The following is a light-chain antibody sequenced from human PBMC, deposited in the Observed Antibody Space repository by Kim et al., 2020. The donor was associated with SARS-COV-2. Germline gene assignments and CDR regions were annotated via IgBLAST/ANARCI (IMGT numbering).Light chain of an antibody. CDR1: RGSIASNY. CDR2: ENN. J-gene: IGLJ2*01. V-gene: IGLV6-57*02. Sequence: KTVTISCTVSRGSIASNYVQWYQQRPGGAPTTVIYENNQRPSGVLDRFSGSIDSSSNSASLTIAGLKTEDEADYYCQSYDSSDHVVFGGGTKLTVL. CDR3: QSYDSSDHVV.